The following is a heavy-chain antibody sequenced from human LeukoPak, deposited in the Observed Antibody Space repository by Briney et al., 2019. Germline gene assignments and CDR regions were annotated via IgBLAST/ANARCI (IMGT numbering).Heavy chain of an antibody. D-gene: IGHD3-22*01. CDR1: GFTFSDYE. CDR2: ISSGGGTN. CDR3: ARVYDSSGYHYYYYYMDV. J-gene: IGHJ6*03. V-gene: IGHV3-48*03. Sequence: GGSLRLSCAASGFTFSDYEMAWVRQAPGKGLEWVSYISSGGGTNYYADSVKGRFTISRDNAKNSLYLQMNSLRAEDTAIYYCARVYDSSGYHYYYYYMDVWGKGTTVTISS.